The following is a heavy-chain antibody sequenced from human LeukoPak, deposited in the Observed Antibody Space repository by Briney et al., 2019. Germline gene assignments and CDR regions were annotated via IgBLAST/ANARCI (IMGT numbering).Heavy chain of an antibody. V-gene: IGHV3-23*01. CDR2: ISGSGGGT. CDR1: GFTFGSYA. Sequence: PGGSLRLSCAASGFTFGSYAMSWVRQAPGKGLEWVSAISGSGGGTYYADSVKGRFTISRDNSRNTLYLQMNSLKPEDTAVYYCASSNEFYYDTSTYVDYWGQGTLVTVSS. J-gene: IGHJ4*02. CDR3: ASSNEFYYDTSTYVDY. D-gene: IGHD3-22*01.